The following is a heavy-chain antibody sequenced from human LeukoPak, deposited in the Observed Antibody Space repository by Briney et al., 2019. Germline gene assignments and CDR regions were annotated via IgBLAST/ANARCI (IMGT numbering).Heavy chain of an antibody. D-gene: IGHD5-12*01. V-gene: IGHV5-51*01. CDR2: IYPGDSNS. CDR1: GFTFSSYA. Sequence: GGSLRLSCAASGFTFSSYAMSWVRQMPGKGLEWMGVIYPGDSNSRYSPSFQGQVTISADNSISTAHLQWSSLKASDTAMYYCARRAHSGAMITLDYWGQGTLVTVSS. CDR3: ARRAHSGAMITLDY. J-gene: IGHJ4*02.